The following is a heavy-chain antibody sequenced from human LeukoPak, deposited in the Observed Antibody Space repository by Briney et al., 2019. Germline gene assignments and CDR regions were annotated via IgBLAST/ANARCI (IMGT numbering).Heavy chain of an antibody. J-gene: IGHJ4*02. CDR2: IRYDGSNK. V-gene: IGHV3-30*02. Sequence: PGGSLRLSCAASGFTFSSYGMHWVRQAPGKGLEWVAFIRYDGSNKYYADSVKGRFTISRDNSKNTLYLQMNSLRAEDTAVYYCALTSGTLMQWWPEYFDYWGQGALVTVSS. CDR3: ALTSGTLMQWWPEYFDY. D-gene: IGHD2-8*01. CDR1: GFTFSSYG.